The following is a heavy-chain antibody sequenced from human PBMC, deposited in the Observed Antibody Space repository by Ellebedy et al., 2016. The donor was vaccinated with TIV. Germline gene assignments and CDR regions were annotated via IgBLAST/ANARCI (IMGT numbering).Heavy chain of an antibody. J-gene: IGHJ3*02. CDR1: GFTFSSQA. D-gene: IGHD2-21*02. CDR3: AKSSRGVVTDTYDI. CDR2: IFISGGST. Sequence: PGGSLRLSCAASGFTFSSQAMSWVRQAPGKGLEWVSGIFISGGSTYYADFVKGRFTISRDDSKKTLYLQMNSLRAEDTAVYYCAKSSRGVVTDTYDIWGQGTMVTVSS. V-gene: IGHV3-23*01.